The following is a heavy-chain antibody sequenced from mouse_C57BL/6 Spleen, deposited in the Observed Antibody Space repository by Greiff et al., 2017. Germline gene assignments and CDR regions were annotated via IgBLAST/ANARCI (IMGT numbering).Heavy chain of an antibody. D-gene: IGHD1-1*01. J-gene: IGHJ4*01. Sequence: EVQLQQSGPELVKPGASVKIPCKASGYTFTDYNMDWVKQSPGKSLEWIGDINPNNGGTIYNQKFKGKATLTVDKSSSTAYMELRSLTSDDTAVYYCARGAYGSSYAMDYWGQGTSVTVSS. V-gene: IGHV1-18*01. CDR3: ARGAYGSSYAMDY. CDR2: INPNNGGT. CDR1: GYTFTDYN.